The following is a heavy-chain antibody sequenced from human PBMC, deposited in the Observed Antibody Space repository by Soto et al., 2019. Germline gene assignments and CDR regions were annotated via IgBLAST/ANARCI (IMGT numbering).Heavy chain of an antibody. J-gene: IGHJ4*02. Sequence: QVQLLQSGAEVKKPGASVKVSCKASGYMFNTYGITWVRQAPGQGLEWMGWNSGYNGNIDYAQKFEGRVTMTIDTPTSTADMELKSLTSDDTAVYYCARTYGSWDYFRPFEYWGQGTPVSVSS. V-gene: IGHV1-18*01. D-gene: IGHD3-10*01. CDR1: GYMFNTYG. CDR2: NSGYNGNI. CDR3: ARTYGSWDYFRPFEY.